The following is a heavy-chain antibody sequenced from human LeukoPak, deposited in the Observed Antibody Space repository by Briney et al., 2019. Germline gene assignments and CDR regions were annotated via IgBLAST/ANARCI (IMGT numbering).Heavy chain of an antibody. D-gene: IGHD3-22*01. V-gene: IGHV1-69*13. CDR2: IIPLFGTA. Sequence: SVKVSCKVSGYTLTELSMHWVRQAPGKGLEWMGGIIPLFGTANYAQKFQGRVTITADESTSTAYMELSSLRSEDTAVYYCAREDYYDSSGQRNWFDPWGQGTLVTVSS. CDR1: GYTLTELS. CDR3: AREDYYDSSGQRNWFDP. J-gene: IGHJ5*02.